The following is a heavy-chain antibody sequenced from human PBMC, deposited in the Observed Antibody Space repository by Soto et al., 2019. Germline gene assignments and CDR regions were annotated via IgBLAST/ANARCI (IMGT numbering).Heavy chain of an antibody. CDR1: GGIFSTSG. CDR3: AREYSSGWSGY. Sequence: QVHLVQSGAEVKKPGSSVKVSCKASGGIFSTSGISWVRQAPGQGLEWVGRIVPLLGTANYAQRFQGRVTITADESTSTAYMELSSLRSEDTAVYYCAREYSSGWSGYWGQGTLVAVSS. D-gene: IGHD6-19*01. CDR2: IVPLLGTA. J-gene: IGHJ4*02. V-gene: IGHV1-69*01.